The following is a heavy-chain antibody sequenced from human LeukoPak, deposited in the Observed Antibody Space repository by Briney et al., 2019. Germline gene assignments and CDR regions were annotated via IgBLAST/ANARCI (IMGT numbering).Heavy chain of an antibody. J-gene: IGHJ4*02. Sequence: GGSLRLSCAASEFAFNYYNMNWVRQAPGKGLEWVSSISSGGHHIYYADSVKGRFTISRDDAKNSLYLQMNSLRAEDTAVYYCARGLSVAYLDYWSQGALVTVSS. V-gene: IGHV3-21*01. CDR2: ISSGGHHI. CDR1: EFAFNYYN. D-gene: IGHD6-19*01. CDR3: ARGLSVAYLDY.